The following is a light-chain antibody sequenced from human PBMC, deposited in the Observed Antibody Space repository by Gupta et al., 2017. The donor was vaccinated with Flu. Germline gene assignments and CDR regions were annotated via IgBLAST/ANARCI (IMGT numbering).Light chain of an antibody. J-gene: IGLJ1*01. CDR2: EVN. V-gene: IGLV2-23*02. Sequence: QSALSPHSSVTGSPGQSITISCTGTSSDIGSYNLVSWYQKHPNKAPKLMIYEVNKRPSGVAERFAGSNSGNTASLTISGLQAEDEAEYYCCSLAGTYIFGTGTKVTVL. CDR3: CSLAGTYI. CDR1: SSDIGSYNL.